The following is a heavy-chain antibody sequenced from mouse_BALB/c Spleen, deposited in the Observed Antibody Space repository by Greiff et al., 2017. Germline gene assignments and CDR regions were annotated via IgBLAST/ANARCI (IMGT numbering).Heavy chain of an antibody. Sequence: QVQLQQSGPGLVAPSQSLSITCTVSGFSLTGYGVNWVRQPPGKGLEWLGMIWGDGSTDYNSALKSRLSISKDNSKSQVFLKMNSLQTDDTARYYCAREISYDYYGSSYVDVWGAGTTVTVSS. J-gene: IGHJ1*01. CDR2: IWGDGST. CDR3: AREISYDYYGSSYVDV. CDR1: GFSLTGYG. V-gene: IGHV2-6-7*01. D-gene: IGHD1-1*01.